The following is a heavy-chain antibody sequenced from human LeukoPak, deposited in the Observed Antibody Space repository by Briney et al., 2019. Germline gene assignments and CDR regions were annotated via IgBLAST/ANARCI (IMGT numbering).Heavy chain of an antibody. CDR3: ARLSRGAFDI. CDR1: GGSFSGYY. D-gene: IGHD3-10*01. Sequence: PSETLSLTCAVYGGSFSGYYWSWIRQPPGKGLEWIGEINHSGSTNYNPSLKSRVTISVDTSKNQFSLKLSSVTAADTAVYYCARLSRGAFDIWGQGTMVTVSS. CDR2: INHSGST. V-gene: IGHV4-34*01. J-gene: IGHJ3*02.